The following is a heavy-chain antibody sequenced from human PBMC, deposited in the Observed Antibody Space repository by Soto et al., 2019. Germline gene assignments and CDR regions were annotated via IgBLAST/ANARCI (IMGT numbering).Heavy chain of an antibody. CDR1: GYTFTDYG. CDR2: INAYNGNT. Sequence: ASVKVSCKASGYTFTDYGITWVRQAPGRGLEWMGWINAYNGNTNYAQKLQGRVTMTTDTSTSTAYMDLRSLRSDDTALYYCARILVVAGTFDSWSQGTLVTVSS. D-gene: IGHD6-19*01. CDR3: ARILVVAGTFDS. J-gene: IGHJ4*02. V-gene: IGHV1-18*01.